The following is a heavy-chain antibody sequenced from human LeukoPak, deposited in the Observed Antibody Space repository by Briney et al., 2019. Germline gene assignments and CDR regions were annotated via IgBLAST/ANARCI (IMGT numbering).Heavy chain of an antibody. CDR2: ISSSSSYI. Sequence: GGSLRLSCAASGFTFSSYSMNWVRQAPGKGLEWVSSISSSSSYIYYTDSVKGRFTISRDNAKNSLYLQMNSLRAEDTAVYYCAREYFTMVRGVNAYYYGMDVWGKGTTVTVSS. V-gene: IGHV3-21*04. CDR3: AREYFTMVRGVNAYYYGMDV. D-gene: IGHD3-10*01. CDR1: GFTFSSYS. J-gene: IGHJ6*04.